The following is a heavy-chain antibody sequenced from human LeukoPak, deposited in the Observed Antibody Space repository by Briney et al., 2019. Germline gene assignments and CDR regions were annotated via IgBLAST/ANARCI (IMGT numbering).Heavy chain of an antibody. Sequence: SETLSLTCTVSGGSISSYYRSWIRQPPGKGLEWIGYIYYSGSTNYNPSLKSRVTISVDTSKNQFSLKLSSVTAADTAVYYCARHHGSGSFHFDYWGQGTLVTVSS. CDR1: GGSISSYY. D-gene: IGHD3-10*01. CDR3: ARHHGSGSFHFDY. V-gene: IGHV4-59*01. CDR2: IYYSGST. J-gene: IGHJ4*02.